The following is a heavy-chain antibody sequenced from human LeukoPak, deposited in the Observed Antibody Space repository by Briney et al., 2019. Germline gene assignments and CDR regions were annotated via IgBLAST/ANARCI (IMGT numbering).Heavy chain of an antibody. CDR1: GYTFTGYY. CDR2: INPNSGGT. V-gene: IGHV1-2*02. CDR3: ARDVIEYYYGSDDY. J-gene: IGHJ4*02. Sequence: ASVKVSCKASGYTFTGYYMHWVRQAPGQGLEWMGWINPNSGGTNYAQKFQGRVTMTRDTSISTAYMELSRLRSDDTAVYYCARDVIEYYYGSDDYWGQGTLVTVSS. D-gene: IGHD3-10*01.